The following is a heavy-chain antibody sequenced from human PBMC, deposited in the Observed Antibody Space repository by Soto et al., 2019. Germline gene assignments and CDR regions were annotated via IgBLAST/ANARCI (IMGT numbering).Heavy chain of an antibody. V-gene: IGHV1-69*01. D-gene: IGHD2-21*02. CDR3: ACPLYCGGDCYDYAFDI. CDR1: GGTFSSYA. Sequence: QVQLVQSGAEVKKPGSSVKVSCKASGGTFSSYAISWVRQAPGQGLEWMGGIIPFFGTANYAQKFQGRVTITADETPSTANMDLSSLRSEDTAVYYCACPLYCGGDCYDYAFDIWSQRTMVTVSS. J-gene: IGHJ3*02. CDR2: IIPFFGTA.